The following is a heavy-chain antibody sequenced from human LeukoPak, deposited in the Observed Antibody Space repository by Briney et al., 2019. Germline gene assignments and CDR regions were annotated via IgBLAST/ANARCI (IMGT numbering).Heavy chain of an antibody. CDR3: TTEGQQMESSGFVY. CDR2: IASRPAGGAI. Sequence: GGSLRLSCAASGFTFTYAWMNWVRQAPGEGLEWVGRIASRPAGGAIDYADSVRGRFTLSRDDSKNTLYLQMNSLKTEDTAVYYCTTEGQQMESSGFVYWGQGTPVTVSS. D-gene: IGHD6-13*01. V-gene: IGHV3-15*07. J-gene: IGHJ4*02. CDR1: GFTFTYAW.